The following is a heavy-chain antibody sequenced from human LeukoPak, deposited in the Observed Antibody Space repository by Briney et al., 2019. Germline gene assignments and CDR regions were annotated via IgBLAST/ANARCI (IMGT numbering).Heavy chain of an antibody. J-gene: IGHJ6*03. Sequence: SETLSLTCTVSGGSISSGSYYGSWIRQPAGKGLEWIGRIYTSGSTNYNPSLKSRVTISVDTSKNQFSLKLSSVTAADTAVYYCARWSGSVTARNYYYYMDVWGEGTTVTVSS. V-gene: IGHV4-61*02. D-gene: IGHD6-6*01. CDR3: ARWSGSVTARNYYYYMDV. CDR1: GGSISSGSYY. CDR2: IYTSGST.